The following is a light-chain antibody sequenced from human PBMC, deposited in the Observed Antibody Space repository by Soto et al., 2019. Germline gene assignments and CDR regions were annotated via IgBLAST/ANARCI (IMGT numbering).Light chain of an antibody. V-gene: IGKV3-15*01. Sequence: EIVSTRSPATGSVYPGERATRCFRARQSVNGNLAWYQQSPGQDPRLLIYSASTRAIGIPDVFSGSGSGSEFALPISSLQSEDFALSYCQHYNNWPLPLGQGTKVAIK. J-gene: IGKJ1*01. CDR1: QSVNGN. CDR2: SAS. CDR3: QHYNNWPLP.